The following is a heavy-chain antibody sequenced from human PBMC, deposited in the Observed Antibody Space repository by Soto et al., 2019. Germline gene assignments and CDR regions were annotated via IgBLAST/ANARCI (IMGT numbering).Heavy chain of an antibody. J-gene: IGHJ4*02. CDR2: VSFDGRNK. CDR3: ARPAGPFDY. Sequence: QVQLVESGGGMVQPGRSLRLSCAASGFTFTSYALHWVRQAPGKGLEWVAVVSFDGRNKYYADSVKGRFTISRDNSKNTVFLQLTSLRTEDTAVYYCARPAGPFDYWGQGTRVTVSS. V-gene: IGHV3-30*04. CDR1: GFTFTSYA.